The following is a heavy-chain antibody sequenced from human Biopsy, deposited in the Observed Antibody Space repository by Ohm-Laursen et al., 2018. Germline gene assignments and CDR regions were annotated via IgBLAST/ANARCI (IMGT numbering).Heavy chain of an antibody. Sequence: GASVKVSCKPSGGSFSSYAISWVRQAPGQGLEWMGGIIPFFGTPNYAQMFQGRVTINADTSTSTAYMELSSLRSDDTAVYYCARGRRLPAAISSNYYAMDVWGQGTTVTVSS. J-gene: IGHJ6*02. D-gene: IGHD2-2*01. CDR3: ARGRRLPAAISSNYYAMDV. CDR1: GGSFSSYA. CDR2: IIPFFGTP. V-gene: IGHV1-69*06.